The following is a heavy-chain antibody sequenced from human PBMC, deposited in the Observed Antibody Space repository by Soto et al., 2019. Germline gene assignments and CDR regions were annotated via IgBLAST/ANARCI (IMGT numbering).Heavy chain of an antibody. CDR1: GGSFSGYY. V-gene: IGHV4-34*01. CDR3: ARGALVRGNFDY. CDR2: INHSGST. Sequence: PSETLSLTCAVYGGSFSGYYWSWIRHPPGKGLEWIGEINHSGSTNYNPSLKSRVTISVDTSKNQFSLKLSSVTAADTAVYYCARGALVRGNFDYWGQGTLVTVS. J-gene: IGHJ4*02. D-gene: IGHD3-10*01.